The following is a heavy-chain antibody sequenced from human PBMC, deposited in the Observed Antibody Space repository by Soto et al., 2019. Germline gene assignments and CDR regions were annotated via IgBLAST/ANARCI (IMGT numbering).Heavy chain of an antibody. CDR3: ARDARTYSGSIRHLDY. V-gene: IGHV3-15*01. CDR1: GFIFSNAW. CDR2: IKSEPNGGTI. J-gene: IGHJ4*02. Sequence: GGSLRLSCAGSGFIFSNAWMNWVRQAPGKGLEWVGRIKSEPNGGTIDYDAPVKDRFTISRDNAKNSLYLQMNSLRAEDTAVYYCARDARTYSGSIRHLDYWGQGTLVTV. D-gene: IGHD1-26*01.